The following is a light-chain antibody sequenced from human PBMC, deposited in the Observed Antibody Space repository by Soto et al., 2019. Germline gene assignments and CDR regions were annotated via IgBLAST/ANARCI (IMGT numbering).Light chain of an antibody. Sequence: QSVLTQPPSASGTPGQRVTLTCSGGGSNIGGNAVNWYQQLPGTAPKLLIYGSDNRPSGVPDRFSGSKSGTSASLAITGLQAEDEADYYCQSYDSSLTGVVFGGGTKLTVL. CDR1: GSNIGGNA. V-gene: IGLV1-40*01. J-gene: IGLJ2*01. CDR3: QSYDSSLTGVV. CDR2: GSD.